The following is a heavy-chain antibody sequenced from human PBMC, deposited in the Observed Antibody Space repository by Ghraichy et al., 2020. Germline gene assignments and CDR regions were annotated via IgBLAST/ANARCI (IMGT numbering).Heavy chain of an antibody. CDR3: ARGHPKPSDY. CDR2: MNPNSGNT. J-gene: IGHJ4*02. D-gene: IGHD1-14*01. CDR1: GYTFSNYD. V-gene: IGHV1-8*01. Sequence: ASVKLSCKASGYTFSNYDINWVRQATGQGLEWMGWMNPNSGNTGYAQKFQGRLTLTRDTARSTAYMELTNLRSEDTAVYYCARGHPKPSDYWGQGTLVTVSS.